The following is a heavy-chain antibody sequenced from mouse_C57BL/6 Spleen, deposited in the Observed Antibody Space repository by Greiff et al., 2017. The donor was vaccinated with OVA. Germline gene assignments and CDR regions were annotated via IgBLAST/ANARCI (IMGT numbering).Heavy chain of an antibody. CDR3: AKTLLYGSSRYYAMDY. V-gene: IGHV2-4*01. CDR1: GFSLTSYG. CDR2: IWSGGST. Sequence: VKLVESGPGLVQPSQRLSITCTVSGFSLTSYGVHWVRQPPGKGLEWLGVIWSGGSTDYNAAFISRLSISKDNSKSQVFFKMNSLQADDTAIYYCAKTLLYGSSRYYAMDYWGQGTSVTVSS. D-gene: IGHD1-1*01. J-gene: IGHJ4*01.